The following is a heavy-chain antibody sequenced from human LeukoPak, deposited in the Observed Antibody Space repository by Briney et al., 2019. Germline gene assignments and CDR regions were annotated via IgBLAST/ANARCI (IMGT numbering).Heavy chain of an antibody. Sequence: ASVKVSSTASGYTFTRYYMHWVRQAPGQGLEWMGIINPSGGSTSYAQKFQGRIAMTRDTSTSTVYMVLSSLRSEDTAVYYCARAYDMIDCWGQGTLVTVSS. CDR1: GYTFTRYY. D-gene: IGHD3-9*01. V-gene: IGHV1-46*01. CDR3: ARAYDMIDC. J-gene: IGHJ4*02. CDR2: INPSGGST.